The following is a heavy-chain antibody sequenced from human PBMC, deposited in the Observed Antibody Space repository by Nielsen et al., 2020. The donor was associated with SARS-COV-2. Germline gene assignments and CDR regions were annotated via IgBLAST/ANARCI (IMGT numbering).Heavy chain of an antibody. J-gene: IGHJ3*02. Sequence: SETLSLTCTVSGGSISSYYWSWIRQPAGKGLEWIGRIYTSGSTNYNPSLKSRVTMSVDTSRQQFFLNLTSVSAADRAVYYCARDYFGDYLDGFDIWGQGTLVTVSS. CDR1: GGSISSYY. D-gene: IGHD4-17*01. CDR2: IYTSGST. V-gene: IGHV4-4*07. CDR3: ARDYFGDYLDGFDI.